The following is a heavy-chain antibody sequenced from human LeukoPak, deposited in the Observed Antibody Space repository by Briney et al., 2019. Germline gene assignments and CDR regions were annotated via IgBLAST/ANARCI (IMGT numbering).Heavy chain of an antibody. J-gene: IGHJ4*02. CDR2: ISSSSSYI. CDR3: ARIPHIAAAXPNDY. CDR1: GFTFSSYS. Sequence: GGSLRLSCAASGFTFSSYSMNWVRQAPGKGLEWVSSISSSSSYIYYADSVKGRFTISRDNAKNSLYLQMNSLRAEDTAVYYCARIPHIAAAXPNDYWGQGTLVTVSS. V-gene: IGHV3-21*01. D-gene: IGHD6-13*01.